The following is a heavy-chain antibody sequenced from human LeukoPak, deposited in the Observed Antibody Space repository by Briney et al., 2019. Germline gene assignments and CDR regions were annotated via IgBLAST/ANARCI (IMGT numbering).Heavy chain of an antibody. J-gene: IGHJ6*02. CDR2: IIPIFGTA. CDR1: GGTFSSYA. V-gene: IGHV1-69*01. Sequence: GASVKVSCKASGGTFSSYAISWERQAPGQGLEWMGGIIPIFGTANYAQKFQGRVTITADESTSTAYMELSSLRSEDTAVYYCARDFRRYESRFYYYYGMDVWGQGTTVTVSS. CDR3: ARDFRRYESRFYYYYGMDV. D-gene: IGHD1-1*01.